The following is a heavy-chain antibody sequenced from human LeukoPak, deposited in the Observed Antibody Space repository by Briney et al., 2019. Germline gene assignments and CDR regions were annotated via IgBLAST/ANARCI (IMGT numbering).Heavy chain of an antibody. Sequence: SETLSLTXTVSGGSIRSYYWSWIRQPPGKGLEWIGYIYYSGSTNYNPSLKSRVTISVDTSKNQFSLKLSSVTAADTAVYYCARADASMLQLYWGQGTLVTVSS. J-gene: IGHJ4*02. CDR1: GGSIRSYY. CDR3: ARADASMLQLY. D-gene: IGHD2/OR15-2a*01. V-gene: IGHV4-59*01. CDR2: IYYSGST.